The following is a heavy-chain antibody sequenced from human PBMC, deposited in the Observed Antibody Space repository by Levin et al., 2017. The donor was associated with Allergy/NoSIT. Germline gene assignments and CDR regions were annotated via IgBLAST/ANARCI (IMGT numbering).Heavy chain of an antibody. Sequence: QPGGSLRLSCAASGFTFSSYAMHWVRQAPGKGLEWVAVISYDGSNKYYADSVKGQFTISRDNSKNTLYLQMNSLRAEDTAVYYCARAMYYYDSSGYYYGDDAFDIWGQGTMVTVSS. CDR3: ARAMYYYDSSGYYYGDDAFDI. J-gene: IGHJ3*02. CDR1: GFTFSSYA. V-gene: IGHV3-30-3*01. CDR2: ISYDGSNK. D-gene: IGHD3-22*01.